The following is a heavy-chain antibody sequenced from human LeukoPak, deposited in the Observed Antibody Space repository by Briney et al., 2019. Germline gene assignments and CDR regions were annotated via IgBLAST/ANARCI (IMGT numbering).Heavy chain of an antibody. J-gene: IGHJ4*02. CDR1: GGTFSGYY. CDR2: INHSGST. D-gene: IGHD3-10*02. CDR3: ARGGGAVPEYYFDY. V-gene: IGHV4-34*01. Sequence: SETLSLTCAVYGGTFSGYYWSWIRQPPGKGLEWIGEINHSGSTNYNPSLKSRVTISVDTSKNQFSLKLSSVTAADTAVYYCARGGGAVPEYYFDYWGQGTLVTVSS.